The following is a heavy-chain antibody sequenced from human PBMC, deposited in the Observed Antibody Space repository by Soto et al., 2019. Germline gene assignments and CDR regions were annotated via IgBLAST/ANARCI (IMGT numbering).Heavy chain of an antibody. CDR3: AKAQGGSYFDY. Sequence: XGSLMLSCAASGFTFSSNAMSWVRQAPGKGLEWVSGISSSGGNTYYADSVKGRFTISRDNSKNMLYLQMNNLRAEDTAVYYCAKAQGGSYFDYWGQGTLVTVSS. D-gene: IGHD2-15*01. V-gene: IGHV3-23*01. J-gene: IGHJ4*02. CDR2: ISSSGGNT. CDR1: GFTFSSNA.